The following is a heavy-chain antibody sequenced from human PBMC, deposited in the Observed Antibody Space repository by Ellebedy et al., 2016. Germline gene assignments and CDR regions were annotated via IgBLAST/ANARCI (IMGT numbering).Heavy chain of an antibody. V-gene: IGHV3-30*04. CDR1: GFTFSSYA. CDR2: ISYDGSNK. J-gene: IGHJ5*02. CDR3: ARDTELNCGGDCPGNWFDP. D-gene: IGHD2-21*02. Sequence: GESLKISCAASGFTFSSYAMHWVRQAPGKGLEWVAVISYDGSNKYYADSVKGRFTISRDNSKNTLYLQMNSLRAEDTAVYYCARDTELNCGGDCPGNWFDPWGQGTLVTVSS.